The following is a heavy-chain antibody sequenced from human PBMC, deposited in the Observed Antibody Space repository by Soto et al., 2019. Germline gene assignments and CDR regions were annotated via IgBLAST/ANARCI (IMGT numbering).Heavy chain of an antibody. CDR2: IDWDDDK. CDR1: GFSLDTTGMC. V-gene: IGHV2-70*11. CDR3: ARTAAAGKYYYGVDV. D-gene: IGHD6-13*01. J-gene: IGHJ6*02. Sequence: SGPTLVNPTQTLTLTCTVSGFSLDTTGMCVSWIRQPPGKALEWLARIDWDDDKYYSTALKTRLTISKDTSKNEVVLTMTNMDPADTAMYYCARTAAAGKYYYGVDVWGQGTTVTVSS.